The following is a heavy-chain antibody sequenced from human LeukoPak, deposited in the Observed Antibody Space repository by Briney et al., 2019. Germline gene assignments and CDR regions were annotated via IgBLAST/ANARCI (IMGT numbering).Heavy chain of an antibody. V-gene: IGHV3-23*01. Sequence: GGSLRLSCAASGFTFSSYAMSWVRQAPGKGLEWVSAISGSGGGTYYADSVKGRFTISRDNSKNTLYLQMNSLRAEGTAVYYCAGSSHQRNWFDPWGQGTLVIVSS. CDR1: GFTFSSYA. D-gene: IGHD1-26*01. CDR3: AGSSHQRNWFDP. J-gene: IGHJ5*02. CDR2: ISGSGGGT.